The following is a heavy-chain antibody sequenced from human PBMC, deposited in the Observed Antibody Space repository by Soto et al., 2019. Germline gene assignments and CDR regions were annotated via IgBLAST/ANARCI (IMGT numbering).Heavy chain of an antibody. J-gene: IGHJ6*02. Sequence: EMQLLESGGGLVQPGGSLRLSCAASGFTFSSFAMSWVRQAPGKGLDWVSAISGSGGSTYSADSVKGRFTISRDNSKNTLYLQMSSLRAEDTAVYYCARDGPFISVAAPAFQYAMDVWGQGTTVTVS. D-gene: IGHD6-19*01. CDR3: ARDGPFISVAAPAFQYAMDV. CDR2: ISGSGGST. V-gene: IGHV3-23*01. CDR1: GFTFSSFA.